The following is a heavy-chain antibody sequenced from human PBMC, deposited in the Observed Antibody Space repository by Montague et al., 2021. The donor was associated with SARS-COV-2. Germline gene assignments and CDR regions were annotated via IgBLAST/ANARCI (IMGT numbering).Heavy chain of an antibody. D-gene: IGHD3-3*01. CDR2: ISSSSSFR. CDR1: GFTFSDYY. J-gene: IGHJ4*02. Sequence: SLRLSCAASGFTFSDYYMSWIRQAPGKGLEWVSYISSSSSFRNYADPVKGRFTISRDNAKNSLYLQMNSLRAEDTAVYFCGRARITFFGVVIWPLDYWGQGTLVTVSS. CDR3: GRARITFFGVVIWPLDY. V-gene: IGHV3-11*05.